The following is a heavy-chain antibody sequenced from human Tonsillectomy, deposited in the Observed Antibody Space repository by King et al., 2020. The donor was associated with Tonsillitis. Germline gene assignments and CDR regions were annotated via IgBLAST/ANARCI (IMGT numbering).Heavy chain of an antibody. CDR2: INPHGGST. CDR3: ARDGVVGARDQWDWFDP. Sequence: QLVQSGAEVKKPGASVKVSCKPSGYTFTNYFMHWVRQAPGQGLEWMGIINPHGGSTGYAQKFQGRVTMTRDTSTSTVYMELTSLRSEDTAVYYCARDGVVGARDQWDWFDPWGQGTLVTVSS. D-gene: IGHD1-26*01. V-gene: IGHV1-46*03. J-gene: IGHJ5*02. CDR1: GYTFTNYF.